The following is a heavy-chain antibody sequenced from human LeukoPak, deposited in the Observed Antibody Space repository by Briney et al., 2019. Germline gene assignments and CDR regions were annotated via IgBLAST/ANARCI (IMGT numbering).Heavy chain of an antibody. J-gene: IGHJ6*02. D-gene: IGHD6-19*01. CDR3: ARDLTEQWLVDHYYYYGMDV. Sequence: PGRSLRLSCAASGFTFDDYAMHWVRQAPGKGLEWVANIKQDGSEKYYVDSVKGRFTISRDNAKNSLYLQMNSLRAEDTAVYYCARDLTEQWLVDHYYYYGMDVWGQGTTVTVSS. CDR2: IKQDGSEK. V-gene: IGHV3-7*01. CDR1: GFTFDDYA.